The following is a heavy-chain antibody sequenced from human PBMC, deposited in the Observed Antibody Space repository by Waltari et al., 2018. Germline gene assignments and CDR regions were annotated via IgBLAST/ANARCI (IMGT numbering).Heavy chain of an antibody. J-gene: IGHJ2*01. Sequence: QVQLVQSGAEVKKPGSSVKVSCKASGGTFSSYAISWVRQAPGQGLEWMGGIIPIFGTANDAQKFQGRVTITTDESTSTAYMELSSLRSEDTAVYYCARSLRAVIFNWYFDLWGRGTLVTVSS. D-gene: IGHD4-4*01. CDR1: GGTFSSYA. CDR3: ARSLRAVIFNWYFDL. V-gene: IGHV1-69*05. CDR2: IIPIFGTA.